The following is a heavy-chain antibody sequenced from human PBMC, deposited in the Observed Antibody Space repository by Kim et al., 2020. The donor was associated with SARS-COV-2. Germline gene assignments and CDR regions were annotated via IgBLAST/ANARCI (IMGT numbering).Heavy chain of an antibody. Sequence: ASVKVSCKASGYTFTSYGISWVRQAPGQGLEWMGWISAYNGNTNYAQKLQGRVTMTTDTSTSTAYMELRSLRSDDTAVYYCARDLLPHEVITGTTYGGSWFAPWGQGTLVTVSS. CDR3: ARDLLPHEVITGTTYGGSWFAP. D-gene: IGHD1-7*01. V-gene: IGHV1-18*01. CDR2: ISAYNGNT. CDR1: GYTFTSYG. J-gene: IGHJ5*02.